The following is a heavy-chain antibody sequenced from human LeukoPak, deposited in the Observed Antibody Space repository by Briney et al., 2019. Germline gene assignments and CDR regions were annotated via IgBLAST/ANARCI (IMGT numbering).Heavy chain of an antibody. CDR3: ARSYYDG. CDR1: GFTLSSYS. J-gene: IGHJ4*02. CDR2: ISSSSSTI. Sequence: GESLKISCAASGFTLSSYSMNWVRQAPGKGLEWVSYISSSSSTIYYADSVKGRFTLSRDNAKNSLYLQMNSLRAEDTAVYYCARSYYDGWGQGTLVTVSS. V-gene: IGHV3-48*01. D-gene: IGHD3-22*01.